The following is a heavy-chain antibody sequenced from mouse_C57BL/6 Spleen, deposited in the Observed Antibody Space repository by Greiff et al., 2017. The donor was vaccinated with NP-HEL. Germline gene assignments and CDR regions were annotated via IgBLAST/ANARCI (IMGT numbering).Heavy chain of an antibody. J-gene: IGHJ4*01. V-gene: IGHV1-78*01. CDR1: GYTFTDHT. D-gene: IGHD2-1*01. CDR2: IYPRDGST. CDR3: AGYGNYPYYAMDY. Sequence: QVQLKESDAELVKPGASVKISCKVSGYTFTDHTIHWMKQRPEQGLEWIGYIYPRDGSTKYNEKFKGKATLTADESSSTAYMQLNSLTSEDSAVYFCAGYGNYPYYAMDYWGQGTSVTVSS.